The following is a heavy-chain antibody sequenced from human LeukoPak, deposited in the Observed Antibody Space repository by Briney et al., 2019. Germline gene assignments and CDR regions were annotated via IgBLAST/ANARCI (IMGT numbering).Heavy chain of an antibody. J-gene: IGHJ5*02. D-gene: IGHD2-8*01. Sequence: ASVKVSCKASGYTFTTYGISWVRQAPGQGLEWMGWISAYNGNTNYAQKLQGRVTMTTDTSTNTAYMELRSLRSDDTAVYYCARDSIVLMVYAMPNWFDPWGQGTLVTVSS. CDR3: ARDSIVLMVYAMPNWFDP. CDR1: GYTFTTYG. V-gene: IGHV1-18*01. CDR2: ISAYNGNT.